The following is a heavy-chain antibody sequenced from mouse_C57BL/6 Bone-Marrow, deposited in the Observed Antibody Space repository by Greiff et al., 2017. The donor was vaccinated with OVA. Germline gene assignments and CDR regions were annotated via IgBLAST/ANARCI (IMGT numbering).Heavy chain of an antibody. V-gene: IGHV1-50*01. J-gene: IGHJ2*01. Sequence: VQLQQSGAELVKPGASVKLSCKASGYTFTSYWMQWVKQRPGQGLEWIGEIDPSDSYTNYNQKFKGKATLTVDTSSSTAYMQLSSLTSEDSAVYYCARCYDYDGDFDYWGQGTTLTVSS. CDR2: IDPSDSYT. CDR3: ARCYDYDGDFDY. CDR1: GYTFTSYW. D-gene: IGHD2-4*01.